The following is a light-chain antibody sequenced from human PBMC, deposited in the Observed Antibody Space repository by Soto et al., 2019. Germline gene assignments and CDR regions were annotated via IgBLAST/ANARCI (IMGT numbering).Light chain of an antibody. CDR2: DND. CDR1: SSNIGDNY. J-gene: IGLJ2*01. CDR3: GTWDSSLSAGV. Sequence: VLTQPPSVSAAPGQKVTISCSGSSSNIGDNYVSWYQQLPGTAPKLLIYDNDKRPSGIPDRFSGSKSGTSATLGITGLQTGDEADYYCGTWDSSLSAGVFGGGTKLTVL. V-gene: IGLV1-51*01.